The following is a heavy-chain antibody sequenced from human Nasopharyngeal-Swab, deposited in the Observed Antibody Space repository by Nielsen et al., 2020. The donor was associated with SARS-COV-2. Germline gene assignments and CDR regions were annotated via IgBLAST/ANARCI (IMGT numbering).Heavy chain of an antibody. V-gene: IGHV3-9*01. CDR2: ISWNSGSI. Sequence: WIRQPPGKGLEWVSGISWNSGSIGYADSVKGRFTISRDNVKNALYLQMNRLRAEDTALYYCAKDPAKDYYDSSGYLDYWGQGTLVTVSS. CDR3: AKDPAKDYYDSSGYLDY. D-gene: IGHD3-22*01. J-gene: IGHJ4*02.